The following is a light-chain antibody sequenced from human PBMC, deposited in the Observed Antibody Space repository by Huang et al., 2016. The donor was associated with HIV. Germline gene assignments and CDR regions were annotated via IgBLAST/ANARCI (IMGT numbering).Light chain of an antibody. Sequence: SPGTLSLSPGERATLSCRASQSVSSSYLVWYQQKPGQAPRLLIYGASSGSGTDFTLTISRLEPEDFAVCYCQQYGSSLWTFGQGTKVEIK. CDR2: GAS. CDR3: QQYGSSLWT. CDR1: QSVSSSY. J-gene: IGKJ1*01. V-gene: IGKV3-20*01.